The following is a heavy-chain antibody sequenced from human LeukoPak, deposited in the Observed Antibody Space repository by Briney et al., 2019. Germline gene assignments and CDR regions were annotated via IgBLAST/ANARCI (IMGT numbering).Heavy chain of an antibody. V-gene: IGHV3-30*02. CDR2: IRYDGSDN. CDR1: GFTLSIYG. D-gene: IGHD1/OR15-1a*01. CDR3: AKDAVGQLLRTSCHLDY. J-gene: IGHJ4*02. Sequence: QPGRSLRLSCAASGFTLSIYGMHWVRQAPGKGLEWVSFIRYDGSDNYYVDSVRDRFAVSRDNSKNTMYLEMTSLRPEDTAVYYCAKDAVGQLLRTSCHLDYWGQGAVVTVSP.